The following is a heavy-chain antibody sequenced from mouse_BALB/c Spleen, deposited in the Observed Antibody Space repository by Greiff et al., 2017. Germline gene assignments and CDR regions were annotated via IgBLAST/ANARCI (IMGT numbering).Heavy chain of an antibody. CDR1: GFTFSSFG. D-gene: IGHD2-14*01. J-gene: IGHJ2*01. Sequence: EVQVVESGGGLVQPGGSRKLSCAASGFTFSSFGMHWVRQAPEKGLEWVAYISSGSSTIYYADTVKGRFTISRDNPKNTLFLQMTSLRSEDTAMYYCARVGGNYRYYFDYWGQGTTLTVSS. CDR2: ISSGSSTI. V-gene: IGHV5-17*02. CDR3: ARVGGNYRYYFDY.